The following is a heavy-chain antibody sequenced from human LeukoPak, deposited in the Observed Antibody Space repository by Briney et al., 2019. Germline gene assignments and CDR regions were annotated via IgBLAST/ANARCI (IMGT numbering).Heavy chain of an antibody. D-gene: IGHD4-23*01. CDR2: INPHSGGK. J-gene: IGHJ5*02. V-gene: IGHV1-2*02. CDR1: GYTFTRYY. Sequence: ASVNVCCKASGYTFTRYYMPWGRQAPGHGLEGMGWINPHSGGKNYAQDYHGRVTMTRDTSIGTAYMELSRLRSDDTAVYYCARAGDGGNLAWGQGTLVADSS. CDR3: ARAGDGGNLA.